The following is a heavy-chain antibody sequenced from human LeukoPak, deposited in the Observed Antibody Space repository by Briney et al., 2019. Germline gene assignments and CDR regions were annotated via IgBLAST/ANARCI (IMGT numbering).Heavy chain of an antibody. V-gene: IGHV3-7*01. CDR1: GFTFSTNW. J-gene: IGHJ5*02. Sequence: GGSLRLSCAASGFTFSTNWMTWVRQAPGKGLEWVANIKQDGSEKNYVDSVKGRFTISRDYAKNSLYLQMNSLRAEDTAVYYCARGGTDTWFDPWGQGTLVIVSS. CDR2: IKQDGSEK. CDR3: ARGGTDTWFDP. D-gene: IGHD1/OR15-1a*01.